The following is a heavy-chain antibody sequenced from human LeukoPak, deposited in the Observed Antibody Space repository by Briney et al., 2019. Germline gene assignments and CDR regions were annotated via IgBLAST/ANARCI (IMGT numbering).Heavy chain of an antibody. CDR3: ATEIQNIAGRVY. CDR1: GGSISSYY. Sequence: SETLSLTCTVSGGSISSYYWGWIRQAPGKGLEWIGNLYHSGSTYYNPSLKSRVSISVDTSKNQFSLNLSSVTAADTAVYYCATEIQNIAGRVYWGQGTLVTVSS. CDR2: LYHSGST. J-gene: IGHJ4*02. D-gene: IGHD6-6*01. V-gene: IGHV4-59*04.